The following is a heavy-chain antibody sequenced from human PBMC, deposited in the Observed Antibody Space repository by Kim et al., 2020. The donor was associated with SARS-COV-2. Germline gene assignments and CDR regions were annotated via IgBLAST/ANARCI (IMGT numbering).Heavy chain of an antibody. D-gene: IGHD2-2*02. CDR3: ARDDRGIVVVPAAIGV. V-gene: IGHV3-33*01. CDR2: IWYDGSNK. J-gene: IGHJ6*02. CDR1: GFTFSSYG. Sequence: GGSLRLSCAASGFTFSSYGMHWVRQAPGKGLEWVAVIWYDGSNKYYADSVKGRFTISRDNSKNTLYLQMNSLRAEDTAVYYCARDDRGIVVVPAAIGVWGQGTTVTVSS.